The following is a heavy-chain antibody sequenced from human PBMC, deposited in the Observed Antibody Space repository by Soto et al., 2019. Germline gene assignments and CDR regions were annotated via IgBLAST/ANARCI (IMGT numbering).Heavy chain of an antibody. Sequence: AGGSLRLSCEASGFSFSSFAMSWVRQAPGKGLEWVSGIGGSGGSTYYADSVKGRFTISRDNSKNTLYLQMNSLRAEDTAVYYCARFYYDSSGYLPSPYYYYYGMDVWGQGTTVTVSS. CDR2: IGGSGGST. D-gene: IGHD3-22*01. V-gene: IGHV3-23*01. CDR1: GFSFSSFA. J-gene: IGHJ6*02. CDR3: ARFYYDSSGYLPSPYYYYYGMDV.